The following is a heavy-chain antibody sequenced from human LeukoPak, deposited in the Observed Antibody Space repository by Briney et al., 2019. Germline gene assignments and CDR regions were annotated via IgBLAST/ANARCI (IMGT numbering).Heavy chain of an antibody. D-gene: IGHD3-3*01. CDR1: GFTFSSYW. CDR3: ARDRITIFGVVSEHYMDV. CDR2: INSDGSST. Sequence: GGSLRLSCAASGFTFSSYWMHWVRQAPGKGRVWVSRINSDGSSTSYADSVKGRFTISRDNAKNTPYLQMNSLRAEDTAVYYCARDRITIFGVVSEHYMDVWGKGTTVTVSS. J-gene: IGHJ6*03. V-gene: IGHV3-74*01.